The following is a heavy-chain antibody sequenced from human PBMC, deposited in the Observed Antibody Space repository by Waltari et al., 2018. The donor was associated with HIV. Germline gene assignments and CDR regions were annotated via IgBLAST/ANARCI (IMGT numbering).Heavy chain of an antibody. CDR3: ARDRNYYYDSSGYFFNAFDI. D-gene: IGHD3-22*01. V-gene: IGHV4-61*02. J-gene: IGHJ3*02. CDR2: IYTSGST. Sequence: QVQLQESSPGLVKPSQTLSLTCTVSGGSISSGSYYWSWIRQPAGKGLEWIGRIYTSGSTHYNPSLKSRVTISVDTSKNQFSLKLSSVTAADTAVYYCARDRNYYYDSSGYFFNAFDIWGQGTMVTVSS. CDR1: GGSISSGSYY.